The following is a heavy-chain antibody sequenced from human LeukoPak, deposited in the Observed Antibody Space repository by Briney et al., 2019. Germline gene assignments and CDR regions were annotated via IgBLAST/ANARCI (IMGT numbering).Heavy chain of an antibody. V-gene: IGHV3-23*01. CDR2: ISGSGGST. CDR1: GFTFSSYA. Sequence: PGGSLRLSCAASGFTFSSYAMSWVRQAPGKGLEWVSAISGSGGSTYYADSVKGRFTISRDNSKNTLYLQMNSLRAEDTAEYYCAKATVVTPHFDYWGQGTLVTVSS. D-gene: IGHD4-23*01. J-gene: IGHJ4*02. CDR3: AKATVVTPHFDY.